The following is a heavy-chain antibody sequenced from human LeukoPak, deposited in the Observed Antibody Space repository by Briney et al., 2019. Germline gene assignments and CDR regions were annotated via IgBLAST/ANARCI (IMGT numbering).Heavy chain of an antibody. Sequence: GRSLRLSCAASGFTFSSYGMHWVRQAPGKGLEWVAVISYDGSNKYYADSVKGRFTISRDNSKNTLYLQMNSLRAEDTAVYYCAKDLRVVVVAATLDYWGQEPWSPSPQ. CDR3: AKDLRVVVVAATLDY. D-gene: IGHD2-15*01. CDR2: ISYDGSNK. J-gene: IGHJ4*01. CDR1: GFTFSSYG. V-gene: IGHV3-30*18.